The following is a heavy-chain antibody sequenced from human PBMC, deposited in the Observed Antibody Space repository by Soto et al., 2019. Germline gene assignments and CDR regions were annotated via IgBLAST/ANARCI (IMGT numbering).Heavy chain of an antibody. CDR2: MNPNSGNT. D-gene: IGHD1-26*01. J-gene: IGHJ4*02. V-gene: IGHV1-8*01. CDR3: ARGRRVVGARGFAY. Sequence: QVQLVQSGAEVKKPGASVKVSCKASGYTFTSYDINWVRQATGQGLEWMGWMNPNSGNTGYAQKFQGRVTMTRNTSRSTAYMELSSLRSEDTAVYYCARGRRVVGARGFAYWGQGTLVTVSA. CDR1: GYTFTSYD.